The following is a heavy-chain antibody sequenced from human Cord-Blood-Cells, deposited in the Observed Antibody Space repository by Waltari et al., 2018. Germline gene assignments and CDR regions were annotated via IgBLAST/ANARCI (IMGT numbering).Heavy chain of an antibody. Sequence: QVQLQQWGAGLLKPSETLSLTCAVYGGSFSGYYWSWIRQPPGKGLEWIGEINHSGSTTYNPSLKSRVTISVDTSKNQFSLKLSSVTAADTAVYYCASDFWSGYDAFDIWGQGTMVTVSS. D-gene: IGHD3-3*01. CDR1: GGSFSGYY. CDR3: ASDFWSGYDAFDI. V-gene: IGHV4-34*01. CDR2: INHSGST. J-gene: IGHJ3*02.